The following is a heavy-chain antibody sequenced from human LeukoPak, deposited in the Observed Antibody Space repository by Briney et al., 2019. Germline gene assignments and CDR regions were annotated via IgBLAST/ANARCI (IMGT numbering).Heavy chain of an antibody. V-gene: IGHV4-59*01. Sequence: SETLSLTCTVSGGSISSYYWSWIRQPPGKGLEWIGYIYYRGSTNYNPSLKSRVTILVDMSKNQLSLKLSSVTAADTAVYYCARDSGAFYDTSGWYFDLWGRGTLVAVSS. J-gene: IGHJ2*01. D-gene: IGHD3-22*01. CDR1: GGSISSYY. CDR2: IYYRGST. CDR3: ARDSGAFYDTSGWYFDL.